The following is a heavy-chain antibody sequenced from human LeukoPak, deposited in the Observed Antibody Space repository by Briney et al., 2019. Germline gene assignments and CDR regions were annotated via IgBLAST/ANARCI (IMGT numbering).Heavy chain of an antibody. CDR2: ISGSGGST. Sequence: QTGGSLRLSCAASGFTFRSYAMSGVRQARGKGLEGVSDISGSGGSTYYADSVKGRFTISRDNSKNTLYLQMNSLRAEDTAVYYCAKPVIGYCSGGSCYGDYWGQGTLVTVSS. V-gene: IGHV3-23*01. CDR1: GFTFRSYA. J-gene: IGHJ4*02. D-gene: IGHD2-15*01. CDR3: AKPVIGYCSGGSCYGDY.